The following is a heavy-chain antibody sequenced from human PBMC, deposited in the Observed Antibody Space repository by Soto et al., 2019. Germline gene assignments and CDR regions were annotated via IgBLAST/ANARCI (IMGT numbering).Heavy chain of an antibody. D-gene: IGHD5-12*01. J-gene: IGHJ6*02. Sequence: ASVKVSCKASGYTFTGYYMHWVRQAPGQGLEWMGWINPNSGGTNYAQKFQGWVTMTRDTSISTAYMELSRLRSDDTAVYYCARDGRDGYNPHSYYGMDVWGQGTTVTGSS. CDR1: GYTFTGYY. CDR2: INPNSGGT. CDR3: ARDGRDGYNPHSYYGMDV. V-gene: IGHV1-2*04.